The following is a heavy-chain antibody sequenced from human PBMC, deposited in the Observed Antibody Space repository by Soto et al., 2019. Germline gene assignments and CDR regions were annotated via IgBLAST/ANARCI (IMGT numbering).Heavy chain of an antibody. D-gene: IGHD1-1*01. CDR2: IGGRDGST. V-gene: IGHV3-23*01. J-gene: IGHJ5*02. Sequence: EVRLLESGGGLVQPGGSLRLSCVASGFVFGDFVMNWVRQGQGKGLEWVSSIGGRDGSTYYADSVKGRFSISRDNSKNTVSLQMERLRGEDTAVYYCAKGRSVSWNGGPPLNWFNPWGQGTQVTVSS. CDR3: AKGRSVSWNGGPPLNWFNP. CDR1: GFVFGDFV.